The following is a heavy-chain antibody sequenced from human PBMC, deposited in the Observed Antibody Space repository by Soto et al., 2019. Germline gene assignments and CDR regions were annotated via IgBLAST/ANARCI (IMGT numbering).Heavy chain of an antibody. J-gene: IGHJ6*02. CDR1: GGCISSSSDY. CDR2: IYYSGST. D-gene: IGHD2-21*02. Sequence: SETLSLTCTVSGGCISSSSDYWGWIRQPPGKGLEWIGSIYYSGSTYYNPSLKSRVTISVDTSKNQFSLKLTSVTAADTAVYFCAREDDGGDRDYYGLDVWGQGTTVTVSS. V-gene: IGHV4-39*02. CDR3: AREDDGGDRDYYGLDV.